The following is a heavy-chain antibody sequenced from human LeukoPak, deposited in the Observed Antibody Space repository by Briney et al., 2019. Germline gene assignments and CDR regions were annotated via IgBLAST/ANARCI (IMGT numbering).Heavy chain of an antibody. CDR3: ARHPPRDSSGNDAFDI. J-gene: IGHJ3*02. CDR1: DGSISSYY. Sequence: SETLSLTCTVSDGSISSYYWSWIRQPPGKGLEWIGYIYYTGTTNYNPSLKTRVTISVDTSLNQFSLKLYSVTAADTAVYYCARHPPRDSSGNDAFDIWGQGTMVTVSS. CDR2: IYYTGTT. D-gene: IGHD3-22*01. V-gene: IGHV4-59*08.